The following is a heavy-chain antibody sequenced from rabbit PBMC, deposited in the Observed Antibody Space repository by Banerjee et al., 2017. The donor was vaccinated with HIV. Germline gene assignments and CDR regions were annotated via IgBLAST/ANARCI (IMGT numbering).Heavy chain of an antibody. J-gene: IGHJ4*01. CDR1: GFSFSSTYY. Sequence: QSLEESGGDLVKPGASLTLTCTVSGFSFSSTYYMCWVRQAPGKGLEWIGCIYAGSSGSTYYASWAKGRFTISKTSSTTVTLQMTSLTAADTATYFCARDAGYAGSNLWGPGTLVTVS. CDR3: ARDAGYAGSNL. V-gene: IGHV1S40*01. CDR2: IYAGSSGST. D-gene: IGHD4-2*01.